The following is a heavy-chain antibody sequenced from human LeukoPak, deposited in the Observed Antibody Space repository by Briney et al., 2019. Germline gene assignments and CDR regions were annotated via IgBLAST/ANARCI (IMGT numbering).Heavy chain of an antibody. J-gene: IGHJ3*02. CDR2: ISSNGGST. CDR1: GFTFSSYA. CDR3: VKDKGRCSSTSCYDAFDI. D-gene: IGHD2-2*01. V-gene: IGHV3-64D*06. Sequence: GGSLRLSCSASGFTFSSYAMHWVRQAPGKGLEYVSAISSNGGSTYYADSVKGRFTISRDNSKNTLYLQMSSLRAEDTAVYYCVKDKGRCSSTSCYDAFDIWGQGTMVTVSS.